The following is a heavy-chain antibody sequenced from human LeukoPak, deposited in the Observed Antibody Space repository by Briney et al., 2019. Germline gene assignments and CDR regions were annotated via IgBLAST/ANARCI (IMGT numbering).Heavy chain of an antibody. J-gene: IGHJ4*02. D-gene: IGHD6-19*01. Sequence: SETLSLTCTVSGGSISSYYWSWIRQPPGKGLEWIGYVYYGGSTNYNPSLKSRVTISVDTSKNQFSLKLSSVTAADTAVYYCARISGWPYYFDYWGQGTLVTVSS. CDR2: VYYGGST. CDR1: GGSISSYY. CDR3: ARISGWPYYFDY. V-gene: IGHV4-59*01.